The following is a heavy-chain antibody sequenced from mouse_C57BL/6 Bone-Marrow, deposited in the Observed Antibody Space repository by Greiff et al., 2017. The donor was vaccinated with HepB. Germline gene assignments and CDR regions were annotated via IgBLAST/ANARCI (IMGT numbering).Heavy chain of an antibody. CDR1: GYAFSSSW. D-gene: IGHD1-1*01. V-gene: IGHV1-82*01. Sequence: VMLVESGPELVKPGASVKISCKASGYAFSSSWMNWVKQRPGKGLEWIGRIYPGDGDTNYNGKFKGKATLTADKSSSTAYMQLSSLTSEDSAVYFCADSTVVAPYYYAMDYWGQGTSVTVSS. CDR2: IYPGDGDT. J-gene: IGHJ4*01. CDR3: ADSTVVAPYYYAMDY.